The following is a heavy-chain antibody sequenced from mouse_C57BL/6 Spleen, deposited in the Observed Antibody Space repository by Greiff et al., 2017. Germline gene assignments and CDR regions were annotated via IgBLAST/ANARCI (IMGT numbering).Heavy chain of an antibody. D-gene: IGHD2-13*01. CDR3: ASGDYSPWFAY. V-gene: IGHV5-17*01. J-gene: IGHJ3*01. CDR2: ISSGSSTI. CDR1: GFTFSDYG. Sequence: EVQLQESGGGLVKPGGSLKLSCAASGFTFSDYGMHWVRQAPEKGLEWVAYISSGSSTIYYADTVKGRFTISRDNAKNTLFLQMTSLRSEDTAMYYCASGDYSPWFAYWGQGTLVTVSA.